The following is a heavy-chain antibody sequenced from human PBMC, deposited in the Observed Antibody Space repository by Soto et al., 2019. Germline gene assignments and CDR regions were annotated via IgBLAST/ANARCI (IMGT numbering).Heavy chain of an antibody. Sequence: SETLSLTCSVSGPSISSAYYWAWIRQSPGRGLEFLGRIYFNGNTFYNPSLKSRVTVSRDTSKNQFFLSLTSVSAADTAIYYCARVHWSGSSYDGFDLWGQGTKVTVS. J-gene: IGHJ3*01. CDR1: GPSISSAYY. D-gene: IGHD3-3*01. CDR2: IYFNGNT. V-gene: IGHV4-38-2*02. CDR3: ARVHWSGSSYDGFDL.